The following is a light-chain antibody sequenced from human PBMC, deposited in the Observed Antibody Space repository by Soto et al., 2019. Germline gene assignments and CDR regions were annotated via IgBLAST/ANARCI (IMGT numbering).Light chain of an antibody. CDR1: SSDVGGYNY. CDR3: SSYTSSITL. J-gene: IGLJ2*01. CDR2: EVS. V-gene: IGLV2-14*01. Sequence: QSVLTQPASVSGSPGQSITISCTGTSSDVGGYNYVSWYQQHPGKAPKLMIYEVSNRPSGVSNRFSGSKSGNTASLTISGLQAEDEADYYCSSYTSSITLFGGGTQLTVL.